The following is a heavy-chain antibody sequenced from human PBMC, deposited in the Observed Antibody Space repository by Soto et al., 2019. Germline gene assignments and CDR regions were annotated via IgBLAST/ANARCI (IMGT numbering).Heavy chain of an antibody. CDR3: ANRADKGAFDI. CDR1: GYTLTELS. Sequence: ASVKVSCKVSGYTLTELSMHWVRQAPGKGLEWMGGFDPEDGETIYAQKIQGRVTTNEDTSTDTAYMELSSLRSEDTAVYYCANRADKGAFDIWGQGTMVTV. D-gene: IGHD1-26*01. V-gene: IGHV1-24*01. J-gene: IGHJ3*02. CDR2: FDPEDGET.